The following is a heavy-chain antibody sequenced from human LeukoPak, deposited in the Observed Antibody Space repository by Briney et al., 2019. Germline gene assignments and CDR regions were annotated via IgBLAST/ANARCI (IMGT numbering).Heavy chain of an antibody. CDR1: GFIFSNFV. CDR3: ARDHYFKIDY. CDR2: IPTDETPT. Sequence: GGSLRLSCAASGFIFSNFVMHWVRQAPGKGLVWVSRIPTDETPTNYADSVQGRFTISRDNATNTLYLQMNNLRAEDTAVYYCARDHYFKIDYWGQGTLVTVSS. J-gene: IGHJ4*02. V-gene: IGHV3-74*01. D-gene: IGHD3-10*01.